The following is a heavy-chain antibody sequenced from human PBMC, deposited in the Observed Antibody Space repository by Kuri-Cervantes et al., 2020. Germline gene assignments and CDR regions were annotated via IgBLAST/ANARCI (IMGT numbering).Heavy chain of an antibody. CDR1: GGTFSSYA. V-gene: IGHV1-69*13. CDR2: IIPIFGTA. D-gene: IGHD3-9*01. J-gene: IGHJ4*02. CDR3: ARAALRYFPLPY. Sequence: SVKVSCKASGGTFSSYAISWVRQAPGQGLEWMGGIIPIFGTANYAQKFQGRVTITADESTSTAYMELSSLRSEDTAVYYCARAALRYFPLPYWGQGTLVTVSS.